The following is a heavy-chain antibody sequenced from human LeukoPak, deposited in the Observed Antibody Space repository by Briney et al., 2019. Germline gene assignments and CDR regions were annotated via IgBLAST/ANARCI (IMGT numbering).Heavy chain of an antibody. D-gene: IGHD3-3*01. CDR1: VGPINRYY. J-gene: IGHJ4*02. Sequence: SDTQSLPCSVSVGPINRYYWSWIRQSPGKGLEGIGYIYTSGSTNFNPSLQGRVTISVDTSKNQSSLKLSSVTGADTAVYYCAGRDGARSGSTYFDYWGQGTLVTVSS. CDR2: IYTSGST. V-gene: IGHV4-4*09. CDR3: AGRDGARSGSTYFDY.